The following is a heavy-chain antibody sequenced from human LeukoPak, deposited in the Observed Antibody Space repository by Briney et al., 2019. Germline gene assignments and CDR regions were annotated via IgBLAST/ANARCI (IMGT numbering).Heavy chain of an antibody. CDR1: GGSISSSSYY. CDR3: ARQNFESAMVRVYYFDY. D-gene: IGHD5-18*01. CDR2: IYYSGST. J-gene: IGHJ4*02. V-gene: IGHV4-39*01. Sequence: SETLSFTCTVSGGSISSSSYYWGWIRQPPGKGLEWIGSIYYSGSTYYNPSLKSRVTISVDTSKNQFSLKLSSVTAADTAVYYCARQNFESAMVRVYYFDYWGQGTLVTVSS.